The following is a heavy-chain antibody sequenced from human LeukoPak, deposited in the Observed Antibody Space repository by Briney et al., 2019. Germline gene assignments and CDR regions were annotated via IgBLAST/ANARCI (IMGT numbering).Heavy chain of an antibody. CDR3: ARDAGQATPFDY. CDR2: IRRDGTT. V-gene: IGHV3-74*01. D-gene: IGHD2-15*01. J-gene: IGHJ4*02. Sequence: GGSLTLSCAASGFTVSSYWIHWVRQAPAKGLVWVSLIRRDGTTSFAASVQGRFTISRDNARNTLYLQMNSLAAEDTAVYYCARDAGQATPFDYWGPGTLVTVSS. CDR1: GFTVSSYW.